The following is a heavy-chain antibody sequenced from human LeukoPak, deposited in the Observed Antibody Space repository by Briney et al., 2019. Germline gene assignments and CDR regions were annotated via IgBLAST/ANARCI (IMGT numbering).Heavy chain of an antibody. CDR2: IYYSGST. CDR1: GASITSYY. CDR3: ARLDPDWYFEL. J-gene: IGHJ2*01. V-gene: IGHV4-59*08. Sequence: SETLSLTCTVSGASITSYYWGWIRQPPGKGLECIGYIYYSGSTNYNPSLKWRVSMSIGTSRAQLSLRLSSVTAADTAVYYCARLDPDWYFELWGRGTLVTVSS.